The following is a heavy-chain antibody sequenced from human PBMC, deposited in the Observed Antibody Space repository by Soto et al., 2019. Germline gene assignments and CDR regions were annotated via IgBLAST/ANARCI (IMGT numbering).Heavy chain of an antibody. CDR3: ARGSFWSGYYRAHYFYYGMDV. CDR1: GGSISSGDYY. CDR2: IYYSGST. J-gene: IGHJ6*02. Sequence: PSETLSLTCTVSGGSISSGDYYWSWIRQPPGKGLEWIGYIYYSGSTYYNPSLKSRVTISVDTSKNQFSLKLSSVTAADTAVYYCARGSFWSGYYRAHYFYYGMDVWGQGTTVTVSS. D-gene: IGHD3-3*01. V-gene: IGHV4-30-4*01.